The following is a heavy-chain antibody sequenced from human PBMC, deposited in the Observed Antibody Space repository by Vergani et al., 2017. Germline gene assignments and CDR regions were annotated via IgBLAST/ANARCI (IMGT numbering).Heavy chain of an antibody. CDR1: GYTFTSYA. V-gene: IGHV1-3*01. Sequence: QVQLVQSGAEVKKPGASVKVSCKASGYTFTSYAMHWVRQAPGQRLEWMGWINAGNGNTKYSQKFQGRVTITRDTSASTAYMELSSLRSEDTAVYYCAREGCYDYVXGSYRLRGGYYFDYWGQGTLVTVSS. D-gene: IGHD3-16*02. CDR2: INAGNGNT. J-gene: IGHJ4*02. CDR3: AREGCYDYVXGSYRLRGGYYFDY.